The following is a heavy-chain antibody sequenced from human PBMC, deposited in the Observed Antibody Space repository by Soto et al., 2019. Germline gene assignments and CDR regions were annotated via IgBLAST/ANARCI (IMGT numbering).Heavy chain of an antibody. V-gene: IGHV4-39*01. CDR1: GGPISSSSYY. CDR3: AMPGIEYSSSSVFDY. CDR2: IYYSGST. Sequence: SETLSLTCTVSGGPISSSSYYWGWIRQPPGRGLEWIGSIYYSGSTYYNPSLKSRVTISVDTSKNQFSLKLGSVTAADTAVYYCAMPGIEYSSSSVFDYWGQGTLVTVSS. J-gene: IGHJ4*02. D-gene: IGHD6-6*01.